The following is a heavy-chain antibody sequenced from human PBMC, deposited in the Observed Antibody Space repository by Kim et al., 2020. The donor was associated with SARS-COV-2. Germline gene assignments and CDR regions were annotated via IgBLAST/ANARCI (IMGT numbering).Heavy chain of an antibody. CDR2: IYSGGST. CDR3: ASSGFGSGWPLSY. CDR1: GLSVSAKF. V-gene: IGHV3-66*02. J-gene: IGHJ1*01. Sequence: GGSLRLSCAAAGLSVSAKFMTWVRQAPGKGLEWVSVIYSGGSTSYAESVQGRVIVSRDSSKNTLLLQMNSLTTEDTAVYYCASSGFGSGWPLSYWGQGTLVTVSP. D-gene: IGHD6-19*01.